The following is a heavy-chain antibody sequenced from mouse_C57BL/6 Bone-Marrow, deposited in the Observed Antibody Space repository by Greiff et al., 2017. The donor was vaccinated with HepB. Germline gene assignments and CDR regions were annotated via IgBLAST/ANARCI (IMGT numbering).Heavy chain of an antibody. CDR2: ISNLAYSI. Sequence: EVQLVESGGGLVQPGGSLKLSCAASGFTFSDYGMAWVRQAPRKGPEWVAFISNLAYSIYYADTVTGRFTISRENAKNTLYLEMSSLRSEDTAMYYCARASSYYFDYWGQGTTLTVSS. CDR3: ARASSYYFDY. CDR1: GFTFSDYG. V-gene: IGHV5-15*01. J-gene: IGHJ2*01.